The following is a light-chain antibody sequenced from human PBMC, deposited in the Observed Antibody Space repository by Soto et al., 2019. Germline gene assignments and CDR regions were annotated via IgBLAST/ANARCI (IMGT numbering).Light chain of an antibody. CDR3: MQGTHWPIT. V-gene: IGKV2-30*02. CDR2: KVS. CDR1: TRLVQSDGIAY. J-gene: IGKJ5*01. Sequence: VAMTQSPHSLPVTLRERPVRSLVPNTRLVQSDGIAYLSWFQHRPGRSPRRLIYKVSNRDSGIPARFSGSGSGTDFALKISRVEAEDVGVYYCMQGTHWPITFGQGTRLEI.